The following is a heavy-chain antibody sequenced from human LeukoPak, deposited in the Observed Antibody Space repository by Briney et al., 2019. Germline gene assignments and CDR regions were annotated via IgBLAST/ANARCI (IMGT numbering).Heavy chain of an antibody. V-gene: IGHV5-51*01. D-gene: IGHD4-23*01. CDR2: IYPGDSDT. J-gene: IGHJ3*02. CDR1: GYSFTSYW. CDR3: ARVGETTVVTFDAFDI. Sequence: GESLKISCKGSGYSFTSYWIGWVRQMPGKGLEWMGIIYPGDSDTRYSPSFQGQVTISADKSISTAYLQWSSLKASDTAMYYCARVGETTVVTFDAFDIWGQGTMVTVSS.